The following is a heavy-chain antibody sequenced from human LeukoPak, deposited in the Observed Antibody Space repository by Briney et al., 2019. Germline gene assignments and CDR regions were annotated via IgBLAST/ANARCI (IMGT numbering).Heavy chain of an antibody. J-gene: IGHJ6*03. V-gene: IGHV4-34*01. D-gene: IGHD1-7*01. Sequence: EASETLSLTCAVYGGSFSGYYWSWIRQPPGKGLEWIGEINHSGSTNYNPSLKSRVTISVDTSKNQFSLKLSSVTAADTAVYYCARDGPELRRYYYYYMDVWGKGTTVTVSS. CDR1: GGSFSGYY. CDR2: INHSGST. CDR3: ARDGPELRRYYYYYMDV.